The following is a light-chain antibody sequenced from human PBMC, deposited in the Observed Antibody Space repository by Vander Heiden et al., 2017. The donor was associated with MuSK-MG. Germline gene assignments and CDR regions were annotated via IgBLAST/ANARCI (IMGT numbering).Light chain of an antibody. CDR1: QSISSY. J-gene: IGKJ1*01. CDR3: HQSESAPWT. V-gene: IGKV1-39*01. CDR2: AAS. Sequence: DIQLTQSPSSLSASVGDRVTITCRASQSISSYLNWYQQKPGKAPKLLIYAASSLQTGVQSQFSGSGSGTDFNLTSSRMQPKDFATYYCHQSESAPWTFGQGTKVEIK.